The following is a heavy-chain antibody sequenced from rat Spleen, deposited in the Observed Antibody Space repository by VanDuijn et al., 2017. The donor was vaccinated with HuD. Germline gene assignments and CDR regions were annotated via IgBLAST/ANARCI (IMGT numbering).Heavy chain of an antibody. V-gene: IGHV5-7*01. CDR1: GFTFSDYN. D-gene: IGHD1-2*01. CDR3: ARHYYSFDY. CDR2: ISYDGSST. J-gene: IGHJ2*01. Sequence: EVQLVESGGGLVQPGRSLKLSCAASGFTFSDYNMAWVRQAPKKGLEWVATISYDGSSTYYRDSVKGRFTISRDNTKSTLYLQMDSLRSEDTATYYCARHYYSFDYWGQGVLVTVSS.